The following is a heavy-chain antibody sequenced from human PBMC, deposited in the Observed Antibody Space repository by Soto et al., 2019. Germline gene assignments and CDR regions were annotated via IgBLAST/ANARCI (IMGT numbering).Heavy chain of an antibody. D-gene: IGHD5-12*01. Sequence: QVQLVQSGAEVKKPGSSVKVSCKASGGTFSSYAISWVRQAPGQGLEWMGGIIPIFGTANYAQKFQGRVTITADESTSTAYMELSSLRYEDTAVYYCARARTGRGYDYDAFDIWGQGTMVTVSS. CDR2: IIPIFGTA. CDR3: ARARTGRGYDYDAFDI. CDR1: GGTFSSYA. V-gene: IGHV1-69*12. J-gene: IGHJ3*02.